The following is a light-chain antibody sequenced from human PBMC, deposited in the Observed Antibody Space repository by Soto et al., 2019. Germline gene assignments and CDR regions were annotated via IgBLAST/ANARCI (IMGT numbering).Light chain of an antibody. J-gene: IGKJ5*01. CDR1: QGIRDD. CDR3: QQSFTIPIT. V-gene: IGKV1-6*01. CDR2: AAS. Sequence: AIQMTQSPPSLSASVGDRVTITCRASQGIRDDLGWYQQKPGKAPKVLIYAASSLESGVPSRFSGSGSGTDFTLTISSLEPEDFATYYCQQSFTIPITFGQGTRLEIK.